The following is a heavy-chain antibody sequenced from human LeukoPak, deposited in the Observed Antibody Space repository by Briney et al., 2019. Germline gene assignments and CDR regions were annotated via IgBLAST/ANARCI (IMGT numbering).Heavy chain of an antibody. CDR1: GFTFRNYW. V-gene: IGHV3-74*01. CDR2: VKGDGSFT. D-gene: IGHD5-24*01. J-gene: IGHJ4*02. CDR3: VRDGDDYNFNC. Sequence: GGSLRLSCAASGFTFRNYWMHWVRQAPVKGLVWVSRVKGDGSFTDYADSVKGRFTISRDNAKNTLYLQMYSLRAEDTAAYYCVRDGDDYNFNCWGQGSLVTVSS.